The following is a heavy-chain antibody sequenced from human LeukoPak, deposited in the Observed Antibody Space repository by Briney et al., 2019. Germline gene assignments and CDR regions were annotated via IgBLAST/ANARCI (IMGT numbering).Heavy chain of an antibody. Sequence: PGRSLRLSCAASGFTFSSYGMHWVRQAPGKVRGWEAVIWYDGSNKYYADSVEGRFTISRDNSKNTLYLQMNSLRAEDTAVYYCASIAVAGADFDYWGQGTLVTVSS. D-gene: IGHD6-19*01. CDR2: IWYDGSNK. V-gene: IGHV3-33*01. CDR1: GFTFSSYG. J-gene: IGHJ4*02. CDR3: ASIAVAGADFDY.